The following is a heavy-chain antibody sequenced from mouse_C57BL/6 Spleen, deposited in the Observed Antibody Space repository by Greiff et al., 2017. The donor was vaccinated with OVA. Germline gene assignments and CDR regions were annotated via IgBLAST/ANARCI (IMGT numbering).Heavy chain of an antibody. J-gene: IGHJ3*01. CDR1: SFNIKDYY. CDR3: TAYGNYWFAY. V-gene: IGHV14-1*01. D-gene: IGHD2-1*01. Sequence: VHVKQSGAELVRPGASVKLSCTASSFNIKDYYMHWVKQRPEQGLEWIGRIDPEDGDTEYAPKFQGKATMTADTSSNTAYLQLSSLTSEDTAVYYCTAYGNYWFAYWGQGTLVTVSA. CDR2: IDPEDGDT.